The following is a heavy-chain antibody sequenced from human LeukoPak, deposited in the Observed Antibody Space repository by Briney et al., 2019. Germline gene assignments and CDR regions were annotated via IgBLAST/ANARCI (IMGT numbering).Heavy chain of an antibody. V-gene: IGHV3-53*01. CDR3: ARGHPIMYYFDY. J-gene: IGHJ4*02. Sequence: GGSLRLSCAASGFTVSSNYMSWVRQAPGKGLEWVSVIYSGGSTYYADSVKGRFTISRDNSKNTLYLQMNSLRAEDTAAYYCARGHPIMYYFDYWGQGTLVTVSS. CDR2: IYSGGST. CDR1: GFTVSSNY. D-gene: IGHD3-16*01.